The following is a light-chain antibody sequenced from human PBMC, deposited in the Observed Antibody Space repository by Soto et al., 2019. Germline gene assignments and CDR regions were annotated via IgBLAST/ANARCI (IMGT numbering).Light chain of an antibody. CDR2: GVS. J-gene: IGKJ1*01. CDR3: QQYDSSPRT. CDR1: QRVSSN. Sequence: EILLTQSPATLSLSPGDRAPLSCRASQRVSSNLAWYQQNPGQAPRLLIYGVSSRATGIPDRFSGSGSGTDFTLTISRLEPEDFAVYYCQQYDSSPRTFGQGTKVDIK. V-gene: IGKV3-20*01.